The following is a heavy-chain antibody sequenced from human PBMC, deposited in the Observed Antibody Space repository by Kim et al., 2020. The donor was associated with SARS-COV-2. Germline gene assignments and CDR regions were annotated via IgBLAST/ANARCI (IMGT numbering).Heavy chain of an antibody. J-gene: IGHJ4*02. CDR3: LMTGAFDY. Sequence: FGTANYAQKFQGRVTITADESTSTAYMELSSLRSEDTAVYYCLMTGAFDYWGQGTLVTVSS. D-gene: IGHD3-10*01. V-gene: IGHV1-69*01. CDR2: FGTA.